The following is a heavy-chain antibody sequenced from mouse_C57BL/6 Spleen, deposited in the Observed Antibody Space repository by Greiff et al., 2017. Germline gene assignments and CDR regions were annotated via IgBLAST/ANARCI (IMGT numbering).Heavy chain of an antibody. J-gene: IGHJ2*01. V-gene: IGHV1-15*01. D-gene: IGHD1-1*01. CDR1: GYTFTDYE. Sequence: VHLVESGAELVRPGASVTLSCKASGYTFTDYEMHWVKQTPVHGLEWIGAIDPETGGTAYNQKFKGKAILTADKSSSTAYMELRSLTSEDSAVYYCTRRVTTVVAPFDYWGQGTTLTVSS. CDR3: TRRVTTVVAPFDY. CDR2: IDPETGGT.